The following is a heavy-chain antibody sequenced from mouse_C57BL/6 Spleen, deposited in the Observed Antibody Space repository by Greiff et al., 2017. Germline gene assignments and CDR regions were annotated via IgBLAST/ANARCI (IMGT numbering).Heavy chain of an antibody. CDR2: IHPNSGST. D-gene: IGHD2-12*01. CDR1: GYTFTSYW. J-gene: IGHJ2*01. CDR3: ARNTIVAHVDY. Sequence: QVQLQQPGAELVKPGASVMLPCKASGYTFTSYWMHWVKQRPGQGLEWIGMIHPNSGSTIYNEKFKSKATLTGEKSSSTAYMQLRSRTSEDAAVYYCARNTIVAHVDYWGQGTTLTVSS. V-gene: IGHV1-64*01.